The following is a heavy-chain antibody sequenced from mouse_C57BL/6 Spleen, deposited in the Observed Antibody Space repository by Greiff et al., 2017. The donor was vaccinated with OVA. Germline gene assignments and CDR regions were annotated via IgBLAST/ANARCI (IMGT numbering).Heavy chain of an antibody. Sequence: EVQVVESGGGLVKPGGSLKLSCAASGFTFSDYGMHWVRQAPEKGLEWVAYISSGSSTIYYADTVKGRFTISRDNAKNTLFLQMTSLRSEDTAMYYCARSSYGYDPYWYFDVWGTGTTVTVSS. CDR2: ISSGSSTI. V-gene: IGHV5-17*01. J-gene: IGHJ1*03. D-gene: IGHD2-2*01. CDR1: GFTFSDYG. CDR3: ARSSYGYDPYWYFDV.